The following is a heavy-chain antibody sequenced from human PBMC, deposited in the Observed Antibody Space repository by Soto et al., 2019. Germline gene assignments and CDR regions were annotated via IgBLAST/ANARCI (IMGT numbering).Heavy chain of an antibody. CDR2: IRGSGGST. J-gene: IGHJ4*02. D-gene: IGHD6-13*01. CDR3: AKATRGGAATLIRDY. Sequence: EVQLVESGGGLVQPGGSLRLSCAAAGFTFSIYAMSWVRQAPGKGLEWVSGIRGSGGSTYYADAVKGRYTISRDNSKNTLYLQMSSLRADDTDVYYCAKATRGGAATLIRDYWGQGTLVTVSS. V-gene: IGHV3-23*04. CDR1: GFTFSIYA.